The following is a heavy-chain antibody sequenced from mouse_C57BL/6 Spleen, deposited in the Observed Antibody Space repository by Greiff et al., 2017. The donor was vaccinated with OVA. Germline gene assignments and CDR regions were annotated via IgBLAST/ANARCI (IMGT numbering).Heavy chain of an antibody. J-gene: IGHJ4*01. D-gene: IGHD2-12*01. CDR2: IYPGSGST. CDR1: GYTFTSYW. Sequence: QVQLQQPGAELVKPGASVKMSCKASGYTFTSYWITWVKQRPGQGLEWIGDIYPGSGSTNYNEKFKSKATLTVDTSSSTSYMQLSSLTSEDSAVYYCARSKSPLVSEYYSMDYWGQGTSVTVSS. CDR3: ARSKSPLVSEYYSMDY. V-gene: IGHV1-55*01.